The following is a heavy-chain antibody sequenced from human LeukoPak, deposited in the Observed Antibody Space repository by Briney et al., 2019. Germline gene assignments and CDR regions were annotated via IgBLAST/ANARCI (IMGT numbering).Heavy chain of an antibody. Sequence: GASVKVSCTASGYTFTSYYMHWVRQAPGQGLEWMGIINPSGGSTSYAQKFQGRVTMTRDTSTSTVYMELSSLRSEDTAVYYCARTSGIAVAGHKYYFDYWGQGTLVTVSS. CDR2: INPSGGST. CDR1: GYTFTSYY. J-gene: IGHJ4*02. CDR3: ARTSGIAVAGHKYYFDY. D-gene: IGHD6-19*01. V-gene: IGHV1-46*01.